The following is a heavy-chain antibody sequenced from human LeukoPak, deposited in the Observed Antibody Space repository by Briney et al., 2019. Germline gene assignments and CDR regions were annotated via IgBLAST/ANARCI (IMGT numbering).Heavy chain of an antibody. CDR1: GFTFSNYA. J-gene: IGHJ4*02. Sequence: GGSLRLSCTASGFTFSNYAMSWVRQAPGKGLGRVSAISGSGSATYYVDSVKARFTISRDNSKNTLYLQMNSLRAEDTAVYYCAKSVGGYFDWLPFDYWGQGTLVTVSS. V-gene: IGHV3-23*01. CDR3: AKSVGGYFDWLPFDY. D-gene: IGHD3-9*01. CDR2: ISGSGSAT.